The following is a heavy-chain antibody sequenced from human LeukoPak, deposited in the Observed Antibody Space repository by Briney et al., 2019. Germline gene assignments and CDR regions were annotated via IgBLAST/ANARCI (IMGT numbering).Heavy chain of an antibody. CDR3: ARGLGGDSDY. V-gene: IGHV4-34*01. CDR1: GGSFSGYY. J-gene: IGHJ4*02. CDR2: INHSGST. D-gene: IGHD2-21*02. Sequence: SETLSLTCAVYGGSFSGYYWSWIRQPPGKGLEWIGEINHSGSTNYNPSLKSRVTISIDTSKNQFSLKLSSVTAADTAVYYCARGLGGDSDYRGQGTLVTVSS.